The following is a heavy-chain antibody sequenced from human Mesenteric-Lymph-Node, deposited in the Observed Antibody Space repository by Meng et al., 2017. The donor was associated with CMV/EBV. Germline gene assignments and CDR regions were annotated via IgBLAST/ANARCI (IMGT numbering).Heavy chain of an antibody. CDR1: FSSYA. Sequence: FSSYAISWVRQAPGQGLEWMGGIIPIFGTANYAQKLQGRVTITADKSTSTAYMELRSLRSDDTDVYYCARVRGVGYCSGGSCQLIDYWGQGTLVTVSS. D-gene: IGHD2-15*01. V-gene: IGHV1-69*06. J-gene: IGHJ4*02. CDR2: IIPIFGTA. CDR3: ARVRGVGYCSGGSCQLIDY.